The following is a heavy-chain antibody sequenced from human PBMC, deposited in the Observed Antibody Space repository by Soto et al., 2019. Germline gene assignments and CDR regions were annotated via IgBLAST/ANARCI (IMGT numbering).Heavy chain of an antibody. CDR2: ISYDGSNK. V-gene: IGHV3-30-3*01. Sequence: QVQLVESGGGMVQPGRSLRLSCAASGFTFSSYAMHWVRQAPGKGLEWVAVISYDGSNKYYADSVKGRFTISRDNSKNTLYLQMNSLRAEDTAVYYCASLPRDGYSSSWKGAWGMDVWGQGTTVTVSS. D-gene: IGHD6-13*01. CDR1: GFTFSSYA. J-gene: IGHJ6*02. CDR3: ASLPRDGYSSSWKGAWGMDV.